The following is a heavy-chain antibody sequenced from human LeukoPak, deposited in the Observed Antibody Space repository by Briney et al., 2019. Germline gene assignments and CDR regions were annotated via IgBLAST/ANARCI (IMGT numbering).Heavy chain of an antibody. Sequence: GESLKISCKGSGYSFTNYWIGWVRQMPGKGLEWMGIIYPGDSDTRYSPSFQGQVTISADKSISTVYLQWSSLKASDTAMYYCARHRSPNRFGEFVSWGQGTLVTVSS. J-gene: IGHJ5*01. CDR2: IYPGDSDT. CDR3: ARHRSPNRFGEFVS. CDR1: GYSFTNYW. V-gene: IGHV5-51*01. D-gene: IGHD3-10*01.